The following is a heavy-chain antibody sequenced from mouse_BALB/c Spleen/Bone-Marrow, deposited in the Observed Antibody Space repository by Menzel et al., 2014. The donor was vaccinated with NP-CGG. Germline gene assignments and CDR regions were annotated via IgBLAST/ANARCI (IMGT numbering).Heavy chain of an antibody. Sequence: QVQLQQSGAELVKPGASVKLSCKASGYTFTSYWMHWVKQRPGQGLEWIGETSPSNGRTNYNEKFKSKATLTVDKSSSTAYMQLSSLTSEDSAVYYCARERYDYDWKDYWGQGTTLTVSS. V-gene: IGHV1S81*02. CDR3: ARERYDYDWKDY. CDR1: GYTFTSYW. CDR2: TSPSNGRT. J-gene: IGHJ2*01. D-gene: IGHD2-4*01.